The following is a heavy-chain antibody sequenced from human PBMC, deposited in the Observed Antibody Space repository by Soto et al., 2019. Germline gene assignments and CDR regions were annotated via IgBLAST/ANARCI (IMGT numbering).Heavy chain of an antibody. J-gene: IGHJ4*02. V-gene: IGHV1-18*01. D-gene: IGHD1-1*01. CDR1: GYTFTSYG. Sequence: QVHLVQSGAEVKKPGASVKVSCKGSGYTFTSYGITWVRQAPGQGLEWMGWISARNGDTDYAQKLQGRVTVTRDTSTSTAYMELRSLRSEDTAVYYCARGRYGDYWGQGDLVTVSS. CDR2: ISARNGDT. CDR3: ARGRYGDY.